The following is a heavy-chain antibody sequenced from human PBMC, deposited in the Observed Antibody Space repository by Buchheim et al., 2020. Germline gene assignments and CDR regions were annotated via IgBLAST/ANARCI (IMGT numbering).Heavy chain of an antibody. CDR1: GFTFSSYA. J-gene: IGHJ5*02. CDR2: ISYDGSNK. Sequence: QVQLVESGGGVVQPGRSLRLSCAASGFTFSSYAMHWVRQAPGKGLEWVAVISYDGSNKYYADSVKARFTISRDNSKNTLYLQMNSQRAEEKAVYYWSSDYYEDRSGYPNWFDPWGQGTL. V-gene: IGHV3-30-3*01. CDR3: SSDYYEDRSGYPNWFDP. D-gene: IGHD3-22*01.